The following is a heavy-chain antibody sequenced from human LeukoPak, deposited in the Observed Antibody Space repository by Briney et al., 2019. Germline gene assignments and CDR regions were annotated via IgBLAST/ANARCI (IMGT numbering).Heavy chain of an antibody. V-gene: IGHV4-59*11. Sequence: PSETLSLTCTVSGGSISSHYWSWIRQPPGKGLEWIGDIYYSGSTNYNPSLKSRVTISADTSKNQFSLKLNSVTAADTAFYYCARVDFRNTETTYRWFDPWGQGTLVTVSS. J-gene: IGHJ5*02. CDR3: ARVDFRNTETTYRWFDP. CDR2: IYYSGST. CDR1: GGSISSHY. D-gene: IGHD4-11*01.